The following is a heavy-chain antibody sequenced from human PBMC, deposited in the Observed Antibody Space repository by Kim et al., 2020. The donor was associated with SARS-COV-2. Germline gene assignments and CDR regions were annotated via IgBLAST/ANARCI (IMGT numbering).Heavy chain of an antibody. CDR1: GGSISINNW. D-gene: IGHD6-6*01. CDR3: ARCPGDSSSFFFDP. V-gene: IGHV4-4*02. J-gene: IGHJ5*02. Sequence: SETLSLTCGVSGGSISINNWWSWVRQPPGKGLEWIGEIYHSGSTNYNPSLKSRVTISVDKSKHQFSLNLSSVTAADTAVYYCARCPGDSSSFFFDPWGQGTLVTVSS. CDR2: IYHSGST.